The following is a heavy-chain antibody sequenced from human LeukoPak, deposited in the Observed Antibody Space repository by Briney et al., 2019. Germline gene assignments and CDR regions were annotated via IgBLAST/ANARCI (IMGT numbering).Heavy chain of an antibody. J-gene: IGHJ5*02. V-gene: IGHV4-4*09. CDR1: GGSISSYY. CDR3: ARQFIVVVPAAENWFDP. D-gene: IGHD2-2*01. CDR2: IYTSGST. Sequence: SETLSLTCTVSGGSISSYYWSWIRQPPGEGLEWIGYIYTSGSTNYNPSLKSRVTISVDTSKNQFSLKLSSVTAADTAVYYCARQFIVVVPAAENWFDPWGQGTLVTVSS.